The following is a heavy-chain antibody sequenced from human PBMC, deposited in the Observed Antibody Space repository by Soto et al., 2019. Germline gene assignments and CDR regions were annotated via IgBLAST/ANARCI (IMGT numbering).Heavy chain of an antibody. D-gene: IGHD2-15*01. CDR2: ISAYNGNT. J-gene: IGHJ6*02. CDR1: GYTFTRYG. CDR3: ASRRYCSGGSCPTIYGMDV. V-gene: IGHV1-18*01. Sequence: ASVKVSCKASGYTFTRYGISWGRQAPGQGLEWMGWISAYNGNTNYAQKLQGRVTISVDTSKNQFSLKLSSVTAADTAVYYCASRRYCSGGSCPTIYGMDVWGQGTTVTVS.